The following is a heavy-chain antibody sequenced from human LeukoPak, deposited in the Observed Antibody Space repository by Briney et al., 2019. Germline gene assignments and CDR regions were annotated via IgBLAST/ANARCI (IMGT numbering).Heavy chain of an antibody. D-gene: IGHD3-3*01. Sequence: ASVKVSCKASGYTFTSYDINWVRQATGQGLEWTGWMNPNSGNTGYAQKFQGRVTMTRNTSISTAYMELSSLRSEDTAVYYCAREVAVGYDFWSGYYRHFDYWGQGTLVTVSS. CDR2: MNPNSGNT. J-gene: IGHJ4*02. V-gene: IGHV1-8*01. CDR1: GYTFTSYD. CDR3: AREVAVGYDFWSGYYRHFDY.